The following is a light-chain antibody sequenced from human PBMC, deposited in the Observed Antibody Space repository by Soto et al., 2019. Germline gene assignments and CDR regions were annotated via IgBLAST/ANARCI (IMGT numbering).Light chain of an antibody. V-gene: IGLV2-14*01. J-gene: IGLJ1*01. Sequence: QSVLTQPASVSGSPGQSITISCTGTSSDVGGYNYVSWYQQHPVKAPKLMIYDVTNRPSGVSDRFSGSKSGNTASLTISGFQAEDEADYYCSSYTSSSTPYVFGTGTKLTVL. CDR3: SSYTSSSTPYV. CDR2: DVT. CDR1: SSDVGGYNY.